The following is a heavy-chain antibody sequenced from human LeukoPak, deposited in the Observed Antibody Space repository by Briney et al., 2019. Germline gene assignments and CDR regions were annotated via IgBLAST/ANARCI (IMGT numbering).Heavy chain of an antibody. V-gene: IGHV3-30*04. D-gene: IGHD3-22*01. Sequence: PGRSLRLSCAASGLTFSSYAMHWVRQAPGKGLKRVAVISYDGSNKYYADSVKGRFTISRDNSKNTLYLQMNSLRAEDTAVYYCARSRYYYDSSGYPQPGGYWGQGTLVTVCS. CDR1: GLTFSSYA. CDR3: ARSRYYYDSSGYPQPGGY. J-gene: IGHJ4*02. CDR2: ISYDGSNK.